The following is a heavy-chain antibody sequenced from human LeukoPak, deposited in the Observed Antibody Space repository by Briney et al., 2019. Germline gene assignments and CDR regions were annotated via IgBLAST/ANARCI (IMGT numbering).Heavy chain of an antibody. CDR1: GGSFSGYY. CDR3: ARGFGSVPQGGFWSGYYSYFDY. D-gene: IGHD3-3*01. CDR2: INHSGST. V-gene: IGHV4-34*01. Sequence: SETLSLTCAVYGGSFSGYYWSWIRQPPGKGLEWIGEINHSGSTNYNPSLKSRVTISVDTSKNQFSLKLSSVTAADAAVYYCARGFGSVPQGGFWSGYYSYFDYWGQGTLVTVSS. J-gene: IGHJ4*02.